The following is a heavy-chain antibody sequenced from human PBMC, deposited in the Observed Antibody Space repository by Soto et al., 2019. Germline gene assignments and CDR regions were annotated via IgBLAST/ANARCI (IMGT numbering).Heavy chain of an antibody. J-gene: IGHJ6*02. Sequence: SVKVSCKASGGTFSSYAISWVRQAPGQGLEWMGGIIPIFGTANYAQKFQGRVTITADESTSTAYMELSSLRSEDTAVYYCAREQLAVACKLHYYYYGMDVWGQGTTVTVSS. CDR2: IIPIFGTA. CDR1: GGTFSSYA. D-gene: IGHD6-19*01. V-gene: IGHV1-69*13. CDR3: AREQLAVACKLHYYYYGMDV.